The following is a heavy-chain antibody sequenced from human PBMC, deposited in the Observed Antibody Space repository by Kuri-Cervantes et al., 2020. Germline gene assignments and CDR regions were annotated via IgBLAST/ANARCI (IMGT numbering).Heavy chain of an antibody. CDR1: GYTFTSYG. CDR2: ISAYNGNT. D-gene: IGHD3-10*01. CDR3: AREAKGSNWFDP. J-gene: IGHJ5*02. V-gene: IGHV1-18*01. Sequence: ASVKVSCKASGYTFTSYGISWVRQAPGQGLEWMGWISAYNGNTNYAQKLQGRVTMTTDTSTSTAYMELSRLRSDDTAVYYCAREAKGSNWFDPWGQGTLVTVSS.